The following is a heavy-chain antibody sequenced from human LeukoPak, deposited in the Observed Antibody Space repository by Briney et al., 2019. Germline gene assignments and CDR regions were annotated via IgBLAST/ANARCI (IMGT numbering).Heavy chain of an antibody. CDR1: GFTFNNYW. CDR3: ASEKFGSSSGIFDY. V-gene: IGHV3-7*01. CDR2: IKQDGSEK. J-gene: IGHJ4*02. Sequence: GGSLRLSCAVSGFTFNNYWMSWVRQAPGKGLEWVANIKQDGSEKYYVDSVKGRFTISRDNAKNPVFLQMNSLRAEDTAVYYCASEKFGSSSGIFDYWGQGTLVTVSS. D-gene: IGHD6-6*01.